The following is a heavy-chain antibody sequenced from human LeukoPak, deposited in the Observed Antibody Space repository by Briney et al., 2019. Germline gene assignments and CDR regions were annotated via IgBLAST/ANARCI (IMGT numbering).Heavy chain of an antibody. V-gene: IGHV4-38-2*01. CDR3: PSADCSGDRCHGPYYYYMDV. J-gene: IGHJ6*03. Sequence: SETLSLTCAVSGYSISTGYYWGWIRQPPGKGLEWIGSIYHSGSTYYNPSLKSRVTISVDTSKNQFSLKLSSVTAADTAVHYCPSADCSGDRCHGPYYYYMDVWGKGTTVTVSS. CDR2: IYHSGST. CDR1: GYSISTGYY. D-gene: IGHD2-15*01.